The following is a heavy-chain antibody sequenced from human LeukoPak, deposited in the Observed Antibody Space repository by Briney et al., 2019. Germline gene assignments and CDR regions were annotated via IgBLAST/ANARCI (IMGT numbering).Heavy chain of an antibody. V-gene: IGHV3-30*03. Sequence: GRSLRLSCAASGFTFSSYGMHWVRQAPGKGLEWVAVISYDGSNKYYADSVKGRFTISRDNSKNTLYLQMNSLRAEDTAVYYCARDRHYYDSSGSPSYYFDYWGQGTLVTVSS. D-gene: IGHD3-22*01. CDR1: GFTFSSYG. J-gene: IGHJ4*02. CDR3: ARDRHYYDSSGSPSYYFDY. CDR2: ISYDGSNK.